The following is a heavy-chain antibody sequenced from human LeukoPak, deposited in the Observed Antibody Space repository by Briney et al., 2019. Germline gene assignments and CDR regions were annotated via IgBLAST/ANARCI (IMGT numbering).Heavy chain of an antibody. D-gene: IGHD2-2*01. CDR2: IYYSGST. J-gene: IGHJ4*02. V-gene: IGHV4-31*03. CDR1: GGSISSGGYY. Sequence: PSETLSLTCTVSGGSISSGGYYWSWIRQHPGKGLEWIGYIYYSGSTYYNPSLKSRVTISVDTSKNQFSLKLSSVTAVDTAVYYCARIGTSSTSGPFHFDYWGQGTLVTVSS. CDR3: ARIGTSSTSGPFHFDY.